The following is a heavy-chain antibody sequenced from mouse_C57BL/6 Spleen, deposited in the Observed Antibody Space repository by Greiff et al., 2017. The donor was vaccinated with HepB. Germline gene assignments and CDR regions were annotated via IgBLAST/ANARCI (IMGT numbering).Heavy chain of an antibody. Sequence: EVQLQQSGPELVKPGDSVKISCKASGYSFTGYFMNWVMQSHGKSLEWIGRINPYNGDTFYNQKFKGKATLTVDTSSSTAHMELRSLTSEDSAVYYSARGDYYGSRVRYDAMDYWGQGTSVTVSS. D-gene: IGHD1-1*01. CDR1: GYSFTGYF. CDR2: INPYNGDT. J-gene: IGHJ4*01. V-gene: IGHV1-20*01. CDR3: ARGDYYGSRVRYDAMDY.